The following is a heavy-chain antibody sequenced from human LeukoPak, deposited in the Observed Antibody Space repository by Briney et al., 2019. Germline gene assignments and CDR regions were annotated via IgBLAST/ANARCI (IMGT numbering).Heavy chain of an antibody. V-gene: IGHV4-4*07. D-gene: IGHD6-6*01. CDR2: IYTSGST. Sequence: SETLSLTRTVSGGSISSYYRSWIRQPAGKGLEWIGRIYTSGSTNYNPSLKSRVTMSVDTSKNQFSLKRSSVTAADTAVYYCAREGVSIAAYYYYYMDVWGKGTTVTVSS. CDR3: AREGVSIAAYYYYYMDV. CDR1: GGSISSYY. J-gene: IGHJ6*03.